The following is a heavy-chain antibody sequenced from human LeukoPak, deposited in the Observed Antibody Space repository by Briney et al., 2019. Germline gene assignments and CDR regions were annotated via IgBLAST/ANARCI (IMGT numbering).Heavy chain of an antibody. J-gene: IGHJ4*02. CDR3: AKAAYSRSWPQVFDY. D-gene: IGHD6-13*01. Sequence: GGSLRLTCAASGFTFDDYAMHWVRQVPGKGLEWVSGISWYSGSIGYADSVKGRFTISRDNAKNSLYLQMSSLRTEDTALYYCAKAAYSRSWPQVFDYWGQGTLVTVSS. CDR2: ISWYSGSI. V-gene: IGHV3-9*01. CDR1: GFTFDDYA.